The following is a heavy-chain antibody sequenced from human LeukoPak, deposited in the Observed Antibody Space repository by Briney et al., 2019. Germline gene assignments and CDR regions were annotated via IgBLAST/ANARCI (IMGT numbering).Heavy chain of an antibody. CDR3: ARDPSRVLVPPALMGDWFDP. CDR2: INPNSCGT. CDR1: GYTFTGYY. J-gene: IGHJ5*02. Sequence: ASVKVSCKSSGYTFTGYYMHWVRQAPGQGLEWMGWINPNSCGTNYAQKFQGRVTMTRDTSISTAYMELSRLRSDDTAVYYCARDPSRVLVPPALMGDWFDPWGQGTLVTVSS. D-gene: IGHD2-2*01. V-gene: IGHV1-2*02.